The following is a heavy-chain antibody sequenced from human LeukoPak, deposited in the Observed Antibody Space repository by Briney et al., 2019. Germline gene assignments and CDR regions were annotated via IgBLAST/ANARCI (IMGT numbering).Heavy chain of an antibody. CDR3: ARLSLGYCSSTSCPMNYHYGMDV. Sequence: SETLSLTCTVSGGSISTYYWSWIRQPPGKGLEWIGYIYTSGSTNYNPSLKSRVTISVDTSKNQFSLKLSSVTAADTAVYYCARLSLGYCSSTSCPMNYHYGMDVWGRGTTVTVSS. V-gene: IGHV4-4*09. CDR1: GGSISTYY. CDR2: IYTSGST. D-gene: IGHD2-2*01. J-gene: IGHJ6*02.